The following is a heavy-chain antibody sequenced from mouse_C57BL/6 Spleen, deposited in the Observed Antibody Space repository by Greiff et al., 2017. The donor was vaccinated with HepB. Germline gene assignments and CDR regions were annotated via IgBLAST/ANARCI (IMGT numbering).Heavy chain of an antibody. CDR1: GYAFSSSW. J-gene: IGHJ4*01. V-gene: IGHV1-82*01. CDR2: IYPGDGDT. CDR3: ARSRGGYAMDY. Sequence: QVQLQQSGPELVKPGASVKISCKASGYAFSSSWMNWVKQRPGKGLEWLGRIYPGDGDTNYNGKFKGKATLTADKSSSTAYMQLSSLTSEDSAVYFCARSRGGYAMDYWGQGTSVTVSS.